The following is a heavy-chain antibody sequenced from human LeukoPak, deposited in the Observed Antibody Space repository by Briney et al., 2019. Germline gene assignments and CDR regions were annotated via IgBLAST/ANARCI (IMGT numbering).Heavy chain of an antibody. CDR2: INPTSGGT. D-gene: IGHD3-22*01. CDR3: ATTYYYDSTGSPRHYFDY. V-gene: IGHV1-2*02. CDR1: GYMFTVYY. Sequence: GASVKVSCKASGYMFTVYYIHWVRQAPGQGLEWMGWINPTSGGTNYAQNFQGRVTITRDTSITTAYMELSGLRSDDTAVYYCATTYYYDSTGSPRHYFDYWGQGTLVTVSS. J-gene: IGHJ4*02.